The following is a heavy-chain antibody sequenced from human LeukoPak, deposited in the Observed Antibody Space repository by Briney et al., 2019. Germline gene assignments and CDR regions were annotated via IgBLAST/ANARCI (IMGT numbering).Heavy chain of an antibody. CDR1: GFTFSSYG. J-gene: IGHJ4*02. D-gene: IGHD1-26*01. V-gene: IGHV3-30*18. Sequence: PGGSLRLSCAASGFTFSSYGMHWVRQAPGKGLEWVAVISYDGSDKYYADSVKGRFTISRDNSKNMLYLQVNSLRPEDTAIYYCAKDGGSYSWAAFDYWGQGTLVTVSS. CDR3: AKDGGSYSWAAFDY. CDR2: ISYDGSDK.